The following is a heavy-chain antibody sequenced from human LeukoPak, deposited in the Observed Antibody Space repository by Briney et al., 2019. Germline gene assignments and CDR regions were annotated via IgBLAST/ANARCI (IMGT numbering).Heavy chain of an antibody. Sequence: SETLSLTCTVSGGSISSYYWSWVRQPAGKGLEWIGRTYTSGSTNYNPSLKSRVIMSVDTSKNQFSLKLSSVTAADTAVYYCARTYYDFWSGYYDAFDIWGQGTMVTVSS. CDR1: GGSISSYY. D-gene: IGHD3-3*01. V-gene: IGHV4-4*07. CDR3: ARTYYDFWSGYYDAFDI. CDR2: TYTSGST. J-gene: IGHJ3*02.